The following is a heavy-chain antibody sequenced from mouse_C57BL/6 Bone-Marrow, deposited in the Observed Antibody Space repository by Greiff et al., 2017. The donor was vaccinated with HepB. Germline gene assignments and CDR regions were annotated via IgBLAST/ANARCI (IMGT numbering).Heavy chain of an antibody. J-gene: IGHJ2*01. CDR3: TTLFITTVVASGY. CDR2: IDPENGDT. V-gene: IGHV14-4*01. D-gene: IGHD1-1*01. Sequence: EVQLQQSGAELVRPGASVKLSCTASGFNIKDDYMHWVKQRPEQGLEWIGWIDPENGDTGYASKFQGKATMTAVTSSSTAYLQLSSLTSEDTAVYYGTTLFITTVVASGYWGQGTTLTVSS. CDR1: GFNIKDDY.